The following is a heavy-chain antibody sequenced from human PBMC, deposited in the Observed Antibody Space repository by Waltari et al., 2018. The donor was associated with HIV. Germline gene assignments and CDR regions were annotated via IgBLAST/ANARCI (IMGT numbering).Heavy chain of an antibody. CDR1: GYTFTSYD. CDR2: MNPNSGNT. Sequence: QVQLVQSGAAVKKPGASVKVSCKASGYTFTSYDINWVRQATGQGLEWMGWMNPNSGNTGYAQKFQGRVTMTRNTSISTAYMELSSLRSEDTAVYYCARRPPSGYYYYFDNWGQGTLVTVSS. J-gene: IGHJ4*02. V-gene: IGHV1-8*01. D-gene: IGHD3-22*01. CDR3: ARRPPSGYYYYFDN.